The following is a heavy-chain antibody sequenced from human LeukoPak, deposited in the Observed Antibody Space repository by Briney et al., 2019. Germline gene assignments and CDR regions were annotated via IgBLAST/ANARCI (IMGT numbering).Heavy chain of an antibody. Sequence: SETLSLTCAVYGGSLRGYYWSWIRQPPGKGLGWIGEINHSGGTKYNPSLKSRVTISVDTSKNQFSLNLTSVTAADTAVYYCARDAIFGVNSNWFDPWGQGTLVTVSS. V-gene: IGHV4-34*01. CDR3: ARDAIFGVNSNWFDP. CDR2: INHSGGT. D-gene: IGHD3-3*01. CDR1: GGSLRGYY. J-gene: IGHJ5*02.